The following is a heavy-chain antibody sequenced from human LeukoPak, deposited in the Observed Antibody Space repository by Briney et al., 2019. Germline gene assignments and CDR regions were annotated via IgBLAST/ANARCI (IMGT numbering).Heavy chain of an antibody. J-gene: IGHJ4*02. V-gene: IGHV3-21*01. CDR3: ARGDSSGWFFYN. CDR2: ISSSSNYK. D-gene: IGHD6-19*01. Sequence: PGGSLRLSCAASGVTISSYNMNWVRQPPAKGLEWVSSISSSSNYKYYSDPAKGRFTTSRDNAKNSPYLQKNSWSSEDTAMYYCARGDSSGWFFYNWGQGTLGTVSS. CDR1: GVTISSYN.